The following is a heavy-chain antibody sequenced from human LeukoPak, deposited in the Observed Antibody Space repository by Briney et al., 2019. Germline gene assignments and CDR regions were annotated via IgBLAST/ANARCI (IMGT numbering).Heavy chain of an antibody. J-gene: IGHJ6*02. D-gene: IGHD3-10*01. Sequence: GGSLRLSCAASGFTFSSYGMHWVRQAPGKRLEWVAVISYDGSNKYYADSVKGGFTISRDNSKNTLYLQMNSLRAEDTAVYYCAKAAPGAVPRSYYYYGMDVWGQGTAVTVSS. CDR3: AKAAPGAVPRSYYYYGMDV. V-gene: IGHV3-30*18. CDR2: ISYDGSNK. CDR1: GFTFSSYG.